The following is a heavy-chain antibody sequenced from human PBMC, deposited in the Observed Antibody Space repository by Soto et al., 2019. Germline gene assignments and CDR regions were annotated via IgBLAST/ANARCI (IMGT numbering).Heavy chain of an antibody. CDR2: INPGNASP. CDR1: GYTFTKHY. CDR3: ARGSSSGSGGTGVINV. Sequence: QVQLAQSGAEVKKPGASVKVSCQASGYTFTKHYMHWVRQAPGQGLEWMGVINPGNASPRYAQKFQGRVTVTSDTSTSTVCMELTRLTSDDTAVYYCARGSSSGSGGTGVINVWGQGTMVTVSS. V-gene: IGHV1-46*01. J-gene: IGHJ3*01. D-gene: IGHD3-10*01.